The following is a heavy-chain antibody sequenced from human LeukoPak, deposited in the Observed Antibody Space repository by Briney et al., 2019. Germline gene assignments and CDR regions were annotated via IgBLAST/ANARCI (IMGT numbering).Heavy chain of an antibody. CDR2: ISWNSGSI. Sequence: GGSLRLSCAASGFTFDDYAMHWVRQAPGKGLEWVSGISWNSGSIGYADSVKGRFTISRDNAKNSLYLQMNSLRAEDTALYYCAKDRGYSYGYFDYWGQGTLVTVSS. V-gene: IGHV3-9*01. CDR3: AKDRGYSYGYFDY. J-gene: IGHJ4*02. CDR1: GFTFDDYA. D-gene: IGHD5-18*01.